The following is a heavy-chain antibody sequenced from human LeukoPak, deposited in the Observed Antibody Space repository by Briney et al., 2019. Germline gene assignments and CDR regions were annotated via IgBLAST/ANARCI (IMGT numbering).Heavy chain of an antibody. D-gene: IGHD3-10*01. V-gene: IGHV1-2*03. CDR1: GYTFSGTGWY. CDR3: ARDGPAQMVDLDY. CDR2: IHPNNGDT. Sequence: AWGPVKVSCKASGYTFSGTGWYLYWLRQAPGQGLECMGWIHPNNGDTAYAQKFEGRVAMTRGTSISTAYMELRRLRPDDTAVYFCARDGPAQMVDLDYWGRGTLVTVSS. J-gene: IGHJ4*02.